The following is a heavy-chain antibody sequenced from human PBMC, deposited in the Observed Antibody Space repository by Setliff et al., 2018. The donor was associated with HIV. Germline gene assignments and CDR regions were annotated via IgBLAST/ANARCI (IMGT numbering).Heavy chain of an antibody. J-gene: IGHJ6*03. CDR2: ISKSGSSI. V-gene: IGHV3-11*04. Sequence: GGSLRLSCAVSGFTFSDYYMSWIRQTPEKELEWISHISKSGSSIYYADSVKGRFTISRDNAKNSLYLQMNSLRVEDTAVYYCTRDLNSRHYYMDVWGKGTTVTVSS. CDR3: TRDLNSRHYYMDV. CDR1: GFTFSDYY.